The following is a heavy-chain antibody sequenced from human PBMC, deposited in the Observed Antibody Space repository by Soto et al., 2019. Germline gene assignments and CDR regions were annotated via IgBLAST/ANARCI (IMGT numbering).Heavy chain of an antibody. D-gene: IGHD3-22*01. CDR1: GFTFSKYS. CDR3: ARDVLADDRGLGDLAY. J-gene: IGHJ4*02. CDR2: ITSKTGDQ. Sequence: EVRLVESGGGLVKPGGSLRLSCAASGFTFSKYSMNWVRQAPGKGLEWVSSITSKTGDQYYADSVKGRFIISRDNTNNSLSLQWTSPGDEDTAVYYFARDVLADDRGLGDLAYWGQGPLVTFSS. V-gene: IGHV3-21*06.